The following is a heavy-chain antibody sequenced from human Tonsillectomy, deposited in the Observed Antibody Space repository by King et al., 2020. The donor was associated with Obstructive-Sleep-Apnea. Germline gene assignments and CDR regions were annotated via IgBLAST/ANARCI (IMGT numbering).Heavy chain of an antibody. CDR1: GYSFTNYW. Sequence: VQLVESGAEVKKPGESLRISCKGSGYSFTNYWISWVRQMPGKGLEWMGRIDPSDSYTNYSPSFQGHVTISADKSISTAYLQWSSLKASDTAIYSCARHEGYCTSASCLGGMGVWGQGTTVTVSS. CDR3: ARHEGYCTSASCLGGMGV. D-gene: IGHD2-2*01. V-gene: IGHV5-10-1*01. J-gene: IGHJ6*02. CDR2: IDPSDSYT.